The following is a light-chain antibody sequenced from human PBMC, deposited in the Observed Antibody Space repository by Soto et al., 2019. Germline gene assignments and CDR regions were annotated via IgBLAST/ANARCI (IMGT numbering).Light chain of an antibody. Sequence: QSALTQPLSASGSPGQSVTISCTGTSSDVGGYNYVSWYQQHPGKAPKLMIHEVSKRPSGVPDRFSGSKSGNTASLTVSGLQAEYEADYYCSSYAGSNNYVFGTGTKVTVL. CDR1: SSDVGGYNY. J-gene: IGLJ1*01. CDR2: EVS. CDR3: SSYAGSNNYV. V-gene: IGLV2-8*01.